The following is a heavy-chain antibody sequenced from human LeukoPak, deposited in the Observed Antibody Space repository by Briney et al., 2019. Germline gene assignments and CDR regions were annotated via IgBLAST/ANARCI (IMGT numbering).Heavy chain of an antibody. D-gene: IGHD1-26*01. Sequence: GGSLRLSCAASGFTFSSYAMSWVRQAPGKGLEWVSAISGSGGSTYYADSVKGRFTISRDNSKNTLYLQMNSLRAEDTAVYYCARGGSYDDAFDIWGQGTMVTVSS. J-gene: IGHJ3*02. CDR3: ARGGSYDDAFDI. CDR1: GFTFSSYA. CDR2: ISGSGGST. V-gene: IGHV3-23*01.